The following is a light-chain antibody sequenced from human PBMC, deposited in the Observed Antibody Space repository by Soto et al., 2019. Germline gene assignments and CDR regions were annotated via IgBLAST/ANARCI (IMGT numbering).Light chain of an antibody. CDR1: QSISSY. V-gene: IGKV1-39*01. CDR3: LQSYSTPPLT. Sequence: DIQMTQSPSSLSASVGDRVTITCRTSQSISSYLNWYQQKPGKAPKLLIYGACSLQSGVPSRFSGSGSGTDFTLTICSLQPEDFATYYCLQSYSTPPLTFGGGTKVEIK. CDR2: GAC. J-gene: IGKJ4*01.